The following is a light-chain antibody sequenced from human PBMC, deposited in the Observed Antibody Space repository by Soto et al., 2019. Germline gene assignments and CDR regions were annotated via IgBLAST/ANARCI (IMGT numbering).Light chain of an antibody. CDR1: QDISNY. V-gene: IGKV1-17*01. J-gene: IGKJ2*01. CDR3: LQYNDYSYT. CDR2: AAS. Sequence: DIQMTQSPPSLSASVGDRVTITCRANQDISNYLGWYQQNPGKAPKRLIYAASSLQSGVPSRFSGSGSGTEFTLTISSLQPEDFATYFCLQYNDYSYTFGQGTKLEF.